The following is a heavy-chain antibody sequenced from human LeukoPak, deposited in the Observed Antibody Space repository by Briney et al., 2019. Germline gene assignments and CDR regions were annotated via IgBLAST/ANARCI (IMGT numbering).Heavy chain of an antibody. CDR1: GFTFRSHW. CDR2: IKRDGSST. Sequence: GGSLRLSCAASGFTFRSHWMHWVRQAPGKGLVFVSRIKRDGSSTAYVDSVKGRFTISRDDAKNTLYLQMDSLRVEDTAVYYCAKKQLWLKYYYGMDVWGQGTTVTVSS. V-gene: IGHV3-74*01. D-gene: IGHD5-18*01. J-gene: IGHJ6*02. CDR3: AKKQLWLKYYYGMDV.